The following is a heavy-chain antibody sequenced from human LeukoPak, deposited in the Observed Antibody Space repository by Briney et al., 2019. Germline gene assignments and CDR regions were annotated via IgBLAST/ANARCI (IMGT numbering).Heavy chain of an antibody. J-gene: IGHJ4*02. V-gene: IGHV3-30*01. CDR2: ISYDGSNK. D-gene: IGHD5-12*01. CDR3: ARIGVATITDFDY. CDR1: GFTFSSYA. Sequence: PGRSLRLSCAASGFTFSSYAMHWVRQAPGKGLEWVAVISYDGSNKCYADSVKGRFTISRDNSKNTLYLQMNSLRAEDTAVYYCARIGVATITDFDYWGQGTLVTVSS.